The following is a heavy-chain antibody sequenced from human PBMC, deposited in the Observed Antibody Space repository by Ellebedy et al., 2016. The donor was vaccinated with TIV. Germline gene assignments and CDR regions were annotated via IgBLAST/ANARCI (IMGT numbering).Heavy chain of an antibody. D-gene: IGHD4-17*01. CDR2: INQDGSER. V-gene: IGHV3-7*03. CDR3: VRDGAYGDYSPGYYGLNV. CDR1: GFSFSGYW. J-gene: IGHJ6*02. Sequence: GGSLRLSCVASGFSFSGYWMTWVRQAPGKGLGGVANINQDGSERYYVDSVKGRFTISRDNTNNSLYLQVNSLRVEDTAVYYCVRDGAYGDYSPGYYGLNVWGQGTTVTVSS.